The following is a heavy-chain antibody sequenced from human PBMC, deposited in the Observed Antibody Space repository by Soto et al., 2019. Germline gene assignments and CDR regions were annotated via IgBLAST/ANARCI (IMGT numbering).Heavy chain of an antibody. Sequence: QVQLVQSGAEVKKPGASVKVSCKASGYTFTSYGISWVRQAPGQGLEWMGWISAYNGNKNYAQKLQGRVTMTTDTTTSTAYMELRSLRSDDTAVYYCARRLGHFGEGPHFDYWGQGTLVTVSS. J-gene: IGHJ4*02. CDR3: ARRLGHFGEGPHFDY. CDR1: GYTFTSYG. CDR2: ISAYNGNK. D-gene: IGHD3-10*01. V-gene: IGHV1-18*01.